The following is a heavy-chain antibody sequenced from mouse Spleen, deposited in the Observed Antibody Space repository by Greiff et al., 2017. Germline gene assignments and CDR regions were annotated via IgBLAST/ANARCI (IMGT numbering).Heavy chain of an antibody. V-gene: IGHV5-9*01. CDR3: ARNDYDY. Sequence: EVMLVESGGGLVKLGGSLKLSCAASGFTFSSYYMSWVRQTPEKRLEWVATISSGGGSTYYPDSVKGRFTISRDNAKNTLYLQMSSLNSEDTAVYYCARNDYDYWGQGTTLTVSS. D-gene: IGHD2-4*01. J-gene: IGHJ2*01. CDR2: ISSGGGST. CDR1: GFTFSSYY.